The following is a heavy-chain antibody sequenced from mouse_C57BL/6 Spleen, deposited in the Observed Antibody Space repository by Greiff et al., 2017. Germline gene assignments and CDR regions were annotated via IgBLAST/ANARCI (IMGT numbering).Heavy chain of an antibody. CDR2: INPNYGTT. J-gene: IGHJ4*01. CDR1: GYSFTDYN. V-gene: IGHV1-39*01. D-gene: IGHD1-1*01. Sequence: EVKLLESEPELVKPGASVKISCKASGYSFTDYNMNWVKQSNGKSLEWIGVINPNYGTTSYNQKFKGKATFTVDQSSSTAYMQLNSLTSEDSAVYYCARDYGSSYPAMDYWGQGTSVTVSS. CDR3: ARDYGSSYPAMDY.